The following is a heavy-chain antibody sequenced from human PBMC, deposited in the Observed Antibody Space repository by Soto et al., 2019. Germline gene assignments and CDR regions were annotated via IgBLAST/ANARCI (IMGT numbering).Heavy chain of an antibody. J-gene: IGHJ3*02. V-gene: IGHV4-30-4*01. CDR3: ARDPLHYAFDI. CDR1: GGSISSGDYY. CDR2: IYYSGST. Sequence: QGQLQESGPGLVKPSQTLSLTCTVSGGSISSGDYYWSWTRQPPGKGPEWIGYIYYSGSTYYNPSLKSRVTISVDTSMNQFSLKLSSVTAADTAVYYCARDPLHYAFDIWGQGTMVTVSS.